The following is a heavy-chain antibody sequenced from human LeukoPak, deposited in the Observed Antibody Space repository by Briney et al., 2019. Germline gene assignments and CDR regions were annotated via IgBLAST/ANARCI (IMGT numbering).Heavy chain of an antibody. CDR3: ARTYDTSGYYYAFDY. D-gene: IGHD3-22*01. Sequence: SETLSLTCAVSGASISSSHWWSWVRQAPGKGLEWIGEVYHSGNTNYNPSLKSRVTIPVDKFKNQFSLKLSSVTAADTAVYYCARTYDTSGYYYAFDYWGQGTLVTVSS. V-gene: IGHV4-4*02. J-gene: IGHJ4*02. CDR1: GASISSSHW. CDR2: VYHSGNT.